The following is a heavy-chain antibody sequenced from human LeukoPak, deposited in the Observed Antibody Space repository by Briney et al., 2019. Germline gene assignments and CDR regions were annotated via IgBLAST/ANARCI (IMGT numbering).Heavy chain of an antibody. J-gene: IGHJ4*02. CDR3: ARGSPSLGELSYQFDY. CDR1: GFTFSDYY. Sequence: GGSLRLSCAASGFTFSDYYMSWIRQAPGKGLEWVSYISSSGSTIYYADSVKGRFTISRDNAQNSLYLQMNSLRAEDTAVYYCARGSPSLGELSYQFDYWGQGTLVTVSS. CDR2: ISSSGSTI. D-gene: IGHD3-16*02. V-gene: IGHV3-11*01.